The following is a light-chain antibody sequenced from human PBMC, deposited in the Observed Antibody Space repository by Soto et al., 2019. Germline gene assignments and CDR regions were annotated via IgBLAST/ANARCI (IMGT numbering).Light chain of an antibody. Sequence: QSALTQPHSVSGTPGQRLTVSCSGSDSNIGSYSVHWFQQLPGTAPKLLISTPYQRPSGVPERFSGSKSGTSASLAISGLQSEDEADYYCAAWDDSLNGHVFGTGTKVTVL. CDR3: AAWDDSLNGHV. CDR2: TPY. V-gene: IGLV1-44*01. CDR1: DSNIGSYS. J-gene: IGLJ1*01.